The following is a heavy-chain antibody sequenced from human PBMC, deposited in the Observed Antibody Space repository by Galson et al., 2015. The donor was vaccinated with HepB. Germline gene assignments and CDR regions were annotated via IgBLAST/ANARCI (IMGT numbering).Heavy chain of an antibody. D-gene: IGHD3-16*01. CDR3: AKIRGDAQLWAS. V-gene: IGHV4-39*01. CDR2: IYYSGITR. CDR1: GVSIRTSVAY. J-gene: IGHJ5*01. Sequence: SLTCSVSGVSIRTSVAYWGWVCQSPGKGLEWVATIYYSGITRYHNPSLEGRAAVSLDMSKNQVSLKLYSVTAADSAVYYCAKIRGDAQLWASWGPGSHVAVSS.